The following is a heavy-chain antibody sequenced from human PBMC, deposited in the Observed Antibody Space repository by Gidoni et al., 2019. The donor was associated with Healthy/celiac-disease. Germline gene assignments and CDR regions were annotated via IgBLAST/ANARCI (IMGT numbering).Heavy chain of an antibody. Sequence: EVQLVESGGGLVQPGGSLRLSCAASGFTFSSYWMHWVRQAPGQGLVWVSRINSDGSSTSYADSVKGRFTISRDNAKNTLYLQMNSLRAEDTAVYYCARAQVVVVVAATPFYYYYGMDVWGQGTTVTVSS. D-gene: IGHD2-15*01. CDR1: GFTFSSYW. CDR2: INSDGSST. V-gene: IGHV3-74*01. CDR3: ARAQVVVVVAATPFYYYYGMDV. J-gene: IGHJ6*02.